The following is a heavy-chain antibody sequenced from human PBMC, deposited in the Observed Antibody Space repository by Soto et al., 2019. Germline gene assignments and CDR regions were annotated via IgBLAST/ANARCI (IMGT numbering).Heavy chain of an antibody. D-gene: IGHD3-22*01. CDR2: IIPIFGTA. J-gene: IGHJ6*02. Sequence: GASVKVSCKASGGTFSSYAISWVRQAPGQGLEWMGGIIPIFGTANYAQKFQGRVTITADESTSTAYMELSSLRSEDTAVYYCARDWYYYDSSGYLPPLSVSYYYYGMDVWGQGTTVTVSS. V-gene: IGHV1-69*13. CDR3: ARDWYYYDSSGYLPPLSVSYYYYGMDV. CDR1: GGTFSSYA.